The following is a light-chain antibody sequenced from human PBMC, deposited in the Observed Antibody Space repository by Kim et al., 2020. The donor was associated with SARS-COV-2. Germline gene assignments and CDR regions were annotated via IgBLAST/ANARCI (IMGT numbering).Light chain of an antibody. CDR3: QSYDSSNLWV. V-gene: IGLV6-57*02. CDR2: EDN. J-gene: IGLJ3*02. CDR1: SGSIASNY. Sequence: NFMLTQPHSVSESPGKTVTISCTGSSGSIASNYVQWYQQRPGSAPTTVIYEDNQRPSGVPDRFSGSIDSSSNSASLTISGLKTEDEADDYCQSYDSSNLWVFGGGTQLTVL.